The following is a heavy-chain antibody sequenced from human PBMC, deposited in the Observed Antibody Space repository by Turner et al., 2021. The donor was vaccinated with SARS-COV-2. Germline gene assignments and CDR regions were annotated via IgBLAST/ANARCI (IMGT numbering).Heavy chain of an antibody. V-gene: IGHV4-39*01. Sequence: QLQLQESGPGLVKPSETLSLTCTVSGGSISSSSYYWGWIRQPPGKGLEWIGNIYYSGSAYYNPSLKSRVTISGDPSKNQFSLKLTSVTAADTAVYYCARLMDTAMDYYGTDVWGQGTTVTVSS. CDR2: IYYSGSA. J-gene: IGHJ6*02. CDR3: ARLMDTAMDYYGTDV. CDR1: GGSISSSSYY. D-gene: IGHD5-18*01.